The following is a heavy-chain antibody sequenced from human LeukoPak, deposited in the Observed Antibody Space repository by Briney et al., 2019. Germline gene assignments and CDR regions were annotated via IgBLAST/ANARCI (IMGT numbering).Heavy chain of an antibody. CDR1: GFTFDNYG. CDR3: ARETNVGTY. CDR2: ISWNSGSI. V-gene: IGHV3-9*01. J-gene: IGHJ4*02. Sequence: PGRSLRLSCAASGFTFDNYGMHWVRQPPGKGLEWVSGISWNSGSIGYADSVKGRFTISRDNAKNSLYLQMNSLRAEDTAVYYCARETNVGTYWGQGTLVTVSS. D-gene: IGHD1-26*01.